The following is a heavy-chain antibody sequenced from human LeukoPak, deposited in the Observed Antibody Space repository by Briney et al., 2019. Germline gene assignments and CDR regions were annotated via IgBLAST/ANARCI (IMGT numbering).Heavy chain of an antibody. D-gene: IGHD3-9*01. V-gene: IGHV3-7*01. CDR3: ARASNYNIVTGIWADAFDI. CDR2: IKQDGSEK. Sequence: GGSLRLSCAASGFTVSSNYMSWVRQAPGRGLEWVANIKQDGSEKYYVDSVKGRFTISRDNAKNSLYLEMNSLRAEDTALYHCARASNYNIVTGIWADAFDIWGQGTMVTVSS. J-gene: IGHJ3*02. CDR1: GFTVSSNY.